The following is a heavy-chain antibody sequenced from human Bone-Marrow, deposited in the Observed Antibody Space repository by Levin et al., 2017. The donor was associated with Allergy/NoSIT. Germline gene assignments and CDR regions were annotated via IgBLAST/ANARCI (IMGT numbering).Heavy chain of an antibody. CDR1: GPTFRSFG. D-gene: IGHD3-10*01. CDR3: ANVVPGGRGRTGELVYKYGMDV. CDR2: ISYDGSEK. Sequence: GGSLRLSCAVSGPTFRSFGIHWVRQAPGKGLEWVGIISYDGSEKYFGESVKGRFTISRDNSNNTVYLQMNSLRAEDTGVYYCANVVPGGRGRTGELVYKYGMDVWGQGTTVTVSS. J-gene: IGHJ6*02. V-gene: IGHV3-30*18.